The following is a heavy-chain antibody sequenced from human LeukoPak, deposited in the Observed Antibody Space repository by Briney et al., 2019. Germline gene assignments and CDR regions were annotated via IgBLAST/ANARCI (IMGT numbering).Heavy chain of an antibody. J-gene: IGHJ3*02. CDR2: INPNSGGT. CDR3: AALQTSFSRAFDI. V-gene: IGHV1-2*02. CDR1: GYTFTGYY. Sequence: ASVKVSCKASGYTFTGYYMRWVRQAPGQGLEWMGWINPNSGGTNYAQKFQGRVTMTRDTSISTAYMELSRLRSDDTAVYYCAALQTSFSRAFDIWGQGTMVTVSS.